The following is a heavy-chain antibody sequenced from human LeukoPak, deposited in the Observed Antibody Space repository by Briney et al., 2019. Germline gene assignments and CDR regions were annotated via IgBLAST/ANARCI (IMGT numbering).Heavy chain of an antibody. J-gene: IGHJ4*02. Sequence: GRSLRLSCAASGFTFSSYGMHWVRQAPGKGLEWVAVISYDGSNKYYADSVKGRFTISRDNSKNALYLQMNSLRAEDTAVYYCAKDITYCGGDCYLALFDYWGQGTLVTVSS. CDR1: GFTFSSYG. CDR3: AKDITYCGGDCYLALFDY. CDR2: ISYDGSNK. D-gene: IGHD2-21*02. V-gene: IGHV3-30*18.